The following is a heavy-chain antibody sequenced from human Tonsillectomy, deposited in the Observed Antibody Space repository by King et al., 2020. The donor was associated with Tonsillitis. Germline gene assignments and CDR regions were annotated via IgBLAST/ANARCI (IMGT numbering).Heavy chain of an antibody. CDR1: GFPFRSYW. CDR3: ARVAGSYSNYMGV. V-gene: IGHV3-7*03. J-gene: IGHJ6*03. CDR2: INQDGSEK. Sequence: VQLVESGGGLVQPGGSLRLSCEGSGFPFRSYWMSWVRQAPGKGLEWVGNINQDGSEKSYVGSVKGRFTISRENAKDSLYLQMNSLRAEDTAVYYCARVAGSYSNYMGVWGKGTTVTVSS. D-gene: IGHD1-26*01.